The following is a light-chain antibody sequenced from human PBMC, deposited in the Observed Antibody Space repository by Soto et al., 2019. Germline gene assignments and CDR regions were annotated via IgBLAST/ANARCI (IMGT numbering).Light chain of an antibody. CDR3: SSYTSSSTVV. V-gene: IGLV2-14*01. J-gene: IGLJ1*01. CDR1: SSDVGGYNY. CDR2: EVS. Sequence: QSALTQPASVSGSPGQSITISCTGTSSDVGGYNYVSWYQQHPGKAPQLMIYEVSNRPSGVSNRFSGSKSGNTASLTISGLQADDEADYYCSSYTSSSTVVFGIGTKLTVL.